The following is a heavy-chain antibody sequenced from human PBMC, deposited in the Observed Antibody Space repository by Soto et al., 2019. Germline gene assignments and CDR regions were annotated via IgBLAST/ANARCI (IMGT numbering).Heavy chain of an antibody. CDR1: GYSFTSYW. J-gene: IGHJ3*02. CDR2: IDPSDSYT. D-gene: IGHD2-15*01. Sequence: EVQLVQSGAEVKKPGESLRISCKGSGYSFTSYWISWVRQMPGKGLEWMGRIDPSDSYTNYSPSFQGHVTISADKSISTAYLQWSSLKASDTAMYYCARHYCSGGSCYSLAGHFDIWGQGTMVTVSS. CDR3: ARHYCSGGSCYSLAGHFDI. V-gene: IGHV5-10-1*03.